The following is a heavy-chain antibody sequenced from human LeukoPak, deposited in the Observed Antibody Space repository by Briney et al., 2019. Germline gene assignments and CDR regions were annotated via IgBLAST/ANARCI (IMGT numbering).Heavy chain of an antibody. CDR3: ARGKNRFDS. Sequence: GESLKISCKASGYTFSNYWIAWVRQMPGKGLEWMGIIFPSDSDTRYSPSFEGQVTISSDKSISTAYLQWSRLKASDTAMYYCARGKNRFDSWGQGTLVTVSS. CDR2: IFPSDSDT. CDR1: GYTFSNYW. J-gene: IGHJ5*01. D-gene: IGHD4-23*01. V-gene: IGHV5-51*01.